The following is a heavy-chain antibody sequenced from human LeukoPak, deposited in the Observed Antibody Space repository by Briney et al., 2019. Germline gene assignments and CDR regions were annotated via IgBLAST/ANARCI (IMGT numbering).Heavy chain of an antibody. CDR3: ARGVYGSYYFDY. J-gene: IGHJ4*02. V-gene: IGHV4-34*01. D-gene: IGHD5/OR15-5a*01. CDR1: GGSFSGYY. CDR2: INHSGST. Sequence: SDTLSLTCAVYGGSFSGYYWSWIRQPPGKGLEWIGEINHSGSTNYNPSLKSRVTISVDTSKNQFSLKLSSVTAADTAVYYCARGVYGSYYFDYWGQGTLVTVSS.